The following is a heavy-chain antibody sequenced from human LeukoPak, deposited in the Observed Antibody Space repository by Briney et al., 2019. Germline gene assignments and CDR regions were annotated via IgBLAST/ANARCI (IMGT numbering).Heavy chain of an antibody. J-gene: IGHJ4*02. CDR1: GGSISTYY. Sequence: SETLSLTCTVSGGSISTYYWNWIRQPPGKGLEWIGYVYYSGRTNYNPSLKSRVTISIDTSKSQFSLKLSSVTAADTAVYYCAREILYDSTGYYLWGQGTVVTVSS. V-gene: IGHV4-59*01. D-gene: IGHD3-22*01. CDR2: VYYSGRT. CDR3: AREILYDSTGYYL.